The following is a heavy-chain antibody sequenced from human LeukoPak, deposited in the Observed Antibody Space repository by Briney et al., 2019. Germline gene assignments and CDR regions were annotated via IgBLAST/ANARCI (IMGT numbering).Heavy chain of an antibody. V-gene: IGHV3-23*01. CDR1: GFTFRSHA. J-gene: IGHJ4*02. CDR3: VKDFRIGYSAHFDY. Sequence: GGSLRLSCVGSGFTFRSHAMSWVRQAPEKGLEFVSGIYENGGTTYYADSVKGRFSISRDNSKNTLYLQMDSLRGEDTAVYYCVKDFRIGYSAHFDYWGQGALVTVSS. CDR2: IYENGGTT. D-gene: IGHD2-21*01.